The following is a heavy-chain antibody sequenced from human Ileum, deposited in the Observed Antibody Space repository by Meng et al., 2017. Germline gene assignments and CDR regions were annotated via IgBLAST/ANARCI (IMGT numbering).Heavy chain of an antibody. V-gene: IGHV1-18*01. J-gene: IGHJ4*02. CDR2: MNTDKGNT. D-gene: IGHD1-1*01. CDR3: AREGAYNGGDY. Sequence: QVQLVKSGAEVKKPGASVKVSCKASGYTFTTYGISWVRQAPGQGLEWMGWMNTDKGNTNYAQKCQGRVTMTRDTSTSTAYMELRSLRSDDTAVYYCAREGAYNGGDYWGQGTLVTVSS. CDR1: GYTFTTYG.